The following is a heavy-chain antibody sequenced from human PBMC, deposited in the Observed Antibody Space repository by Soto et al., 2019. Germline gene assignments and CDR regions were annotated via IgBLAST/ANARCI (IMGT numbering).Heavy chain of an antibody. J-gene: IGHJ6*02. CDR1: GGTFSSYA. Sequence: SVKVSCKASGGTFSSYAISWVRQAPGQGLEWMGGIIPIFGTANYAQKFQGRVTITAGESTSTAYMELGSLRSEDTAVYYCARVPRVGITIFGENGGAYYYYGMDVWGQGTTVTVSS. CDR2: IIPIFGTA. D-gene: IGHD3-3*01. CDR3: ARVPRVGITIFGENGGAYYYYGMDV. V-gene: IGHV1-69*13.